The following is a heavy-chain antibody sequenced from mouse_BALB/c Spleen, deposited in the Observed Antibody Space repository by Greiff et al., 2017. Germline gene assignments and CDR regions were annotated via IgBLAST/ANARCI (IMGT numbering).Heavy chain of an antibody. Sequence: VQLQQSGAELARPGASVKLSCKASGYTFTSYWMQWVKQRPGQGLEWIGAIYPGDGDTRYTQKFKGKATLTADKSSSTAYMQLSSLASEDSAVYYCARHPGPGAMDYWGQGTSVTVSS. CDR2: IYPGDGDT. CDR3: ARHPGPGAMDY. D-gene: IGHD3-1*01. CDR1: GYTFTSYW. J-gene: IGHJ4*01. V-gene: IGHV1-87*01.